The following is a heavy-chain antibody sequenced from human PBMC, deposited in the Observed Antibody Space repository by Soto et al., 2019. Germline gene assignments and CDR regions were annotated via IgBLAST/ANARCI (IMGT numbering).Heavy chain of an antibody. J-gene: IGHJ4*02. D-gene: IGHD5-12*01. CDR2: ISSSTTHI. Sequence: PGGSLRLSCTASGFTFNTYNMNWVRQAPGRGLEWVSSISSSTTHILYADSVKGRFTISRDNGKNSLYLQMNSLRAEDTAVYYCARDLQMATIRGGDYWGQGTQVTV. CDR1: GFTFNTYN. CDR3: ARDLQMATIRGGDY. V-gene: IGHV3-21*06.